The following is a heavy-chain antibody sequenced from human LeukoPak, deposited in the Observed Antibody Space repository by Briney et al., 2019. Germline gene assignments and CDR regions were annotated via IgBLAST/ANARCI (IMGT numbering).Heavy chain of an antibody. J-gene: IGHJ4*02. CDR1: GFTFSSYT. D-gene: IGHD6-19*01. Sequence: GGSLRLSCAASGFTFSSYTMNWVRQAPGKGLEWVSSISSSSGYIYYADSVKGRFTISRDNAKNSMYLQMNSLRAENTAVYYCARGPYTSGWYWYFDYWGQGTLLTVSS. V-gene: IGHV3-21*01. CDR3: ARGPYTSGWYWYFDY. CDR2: ISSSSGYI.